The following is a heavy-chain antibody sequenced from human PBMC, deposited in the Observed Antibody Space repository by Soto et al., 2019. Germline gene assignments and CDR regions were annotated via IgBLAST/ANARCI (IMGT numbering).Heavy chain of an antibody. Sequence: QVQLVQSGAEVKKPGASVKVSCKPSGYTFTSYGITWVRQAPGQGLEWMGWISAYNGNTNYAQKFQGRVTMTTDTSTNTDYMELRSLGSDDTAVYYCASGWFGEFVYQFDYWGQGTLVTVSS. J-gene: IGHJ4*02. CDR2: ISAYNGNT. CDR1: GYTFTSYG. D-gene: IGHD3-10*01. CDR3: ASGWFGEFVYQFDY. V-gene: IGHV1-18*01.